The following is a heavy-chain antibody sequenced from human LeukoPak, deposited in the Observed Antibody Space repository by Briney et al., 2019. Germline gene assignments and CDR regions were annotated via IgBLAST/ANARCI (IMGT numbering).Heavy chain of an antibody. CDR2: FSGSGGST. Sequence: GGSLRLSCAASGFTFSSYGMHWVRQAPGKGLEWVSTFSGSGGSTYYADSVKGRFTISRDNSKNTLYLQMNSLRAEDTAVYYCARTYGAYDSSGPEYFQHWGQGTLVTVSS. CDR1: GFTFSSYG. V-gene: IGHV3-23*01. J-gene: IGHJ1*01. CDR3: ARTYGAYDSSGPEYFQH. D-gene: IGHD3-22*01.